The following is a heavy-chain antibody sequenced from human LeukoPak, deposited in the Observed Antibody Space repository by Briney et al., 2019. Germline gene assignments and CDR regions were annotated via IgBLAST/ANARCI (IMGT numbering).Heavy chain of an antibody. D-gene: IGHD3-16*01. CDR1: GGSISSSSYY. V-gene: IGHV4-39*07. Sequence: SETLSLTCTVSGGSISSSSYYWGWLRQPPGKGLEWIGSIYYSGSTYYNPTLKSRVTISVDTSKNQFSLKLSSVTAADTAVYYCARDLIQSHLYYYYYMDVWGKGTTVTVSS. J-gene: IGHJ6*03. CDR2: IYYSGST. CDR3: ARDLIQSHLYYYYYMDV.